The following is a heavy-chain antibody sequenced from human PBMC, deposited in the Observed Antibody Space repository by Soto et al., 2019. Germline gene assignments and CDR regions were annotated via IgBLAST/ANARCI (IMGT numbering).Heavy chain of an antibody. J-gene: IGHJ5*02. CDR2: INAGNGNT. CDR1: GYTFTSYG. V-gene: IGHV1-18*04. Sequence: LVKVSCKASGYTFTSYGISWVRQAPGQGLEWMGWINAGNGNTKYSQKFQGRVTITRDTSASTAYMELSSLRSEDTAVYYCARDRTMASGRNWFDPWGQGTLVTVSS. CDR3: ARDRTMASGRNWFDP. D-gene: IGHD3-10*01.